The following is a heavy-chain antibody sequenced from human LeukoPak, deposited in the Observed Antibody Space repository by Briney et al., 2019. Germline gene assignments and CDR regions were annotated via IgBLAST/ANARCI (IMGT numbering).Heavy chain of an antibody. Sequence: PSETLSLTCTVSGSSISSYYWSWIRQPPGKGLEWIGYIYYSGSTNYNPSLKSRVTISVDTSKNQFSLKLSSVTAADTAVYYCARLLTGSSRYFDYWGQGTLVTVSS. V-gene: IGHV4-59*08. D-gene: IGHD3-9*01. CDR1: GSSISSYY. CDR3: ARLLTGSSRYFDY. CDR2: IYYSGST. J-gene: IGHJ4*02.